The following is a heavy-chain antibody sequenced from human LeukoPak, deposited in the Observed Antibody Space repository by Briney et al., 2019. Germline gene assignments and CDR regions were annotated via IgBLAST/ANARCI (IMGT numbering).Heavy chain of an antibody. V-gene: IGHV3-30*02. CDR3: VKDYDYDNRLLDY. CDR1: GFTFGSYG. CDR2: IWYDGSSK. J-gene: IGHJ4*02. Sequence: GGSLRLSCAASGFTFGSYGMHWVRQAPGKGLEWVTSIWYDGSSKYYADSVKGRFTVSRDNAKKTLYVQMSSLSAEDSAVYYCVKDYDYDNRLLDYWGQGTLVIVSS. D-gene: IGHD3-16*01.